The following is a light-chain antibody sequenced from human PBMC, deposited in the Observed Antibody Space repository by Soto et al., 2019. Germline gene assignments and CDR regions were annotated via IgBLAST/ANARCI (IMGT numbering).Light chain of an antibody. V-gene: IGLV2-18*02. J-gene: IGLJ1*01. CDR1: SSDVGSYNR. CDR2: EVS. CDR3: NSYTSTNTYA. Sequence: QSVLTQPPSVSGSPGQSVTISCTGTSSDVGSYNRVSWYQQPPGTAPKLMIYEVSNRPSGVPDRFSGSKSGNTASLTISGLQAEDEADYYCNSYTSTNTYAVGTGTKVTVL.